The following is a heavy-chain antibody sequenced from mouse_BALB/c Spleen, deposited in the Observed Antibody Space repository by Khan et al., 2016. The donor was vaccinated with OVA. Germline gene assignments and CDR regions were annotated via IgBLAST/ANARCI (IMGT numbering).Heavy chain of an antibody. V-gene: IGHV2-9*02. CDR3: ARSYDYDVGGFAY. CDR2: IWTGGIT. CDR1: GFSLSNYG. D-gene: IGHD2-4*01. Sequence: VQLQESGPGLVAPSQSLSITCTVSGFSLSNYGVHWVRQPPGNGLEWLGVIWTGGITNYNSALMSRLSISKDNSKSQVFLKMNRLQTEDTAIYYCARSYDYDVGGFAYWGQGTLVTVSA. J-gene: IGHJ3*01.